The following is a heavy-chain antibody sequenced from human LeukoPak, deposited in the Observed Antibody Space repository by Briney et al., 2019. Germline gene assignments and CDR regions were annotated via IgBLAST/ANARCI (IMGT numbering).Heavy chain of an antibody. V-gene: IGHV4-4*07. CDR1: GGXISSYY. CDR3: ARDPCGEDWFDS. Sequence: SETLSLTCSVSGGXISSYYCSWIRQPAGKGLEWIGHIYNSGSTNYNPSLKGRVTMSVATSKNQFSLHLSSVTAADTAVYYCARDPCGEDWFDSWGQGTLVTVSS. D-gene: IGHD2-21*01. J-gene: IGHJ5*01. CDR2: IYNSGST.